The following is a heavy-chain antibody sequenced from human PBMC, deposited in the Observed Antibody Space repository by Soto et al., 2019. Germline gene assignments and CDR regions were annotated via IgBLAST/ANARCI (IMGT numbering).Heavy chain of an antibody. D-gene: IGHD2-2*01. Sequence: ASVKVSCKASGYTFTSYGISWVRQAPGQGLEWMGWISAYNGNTNYAQKLQGRVTMTTDTSTSTAYMELRSLRSDDTAVYYCARGYRYCSSTSCYGNYYYYGMDVWGQGTTVTVSS. V-gene: IGHV1-18*01. J-gene: IGHJ6*02. CDR3: ARGYRYCSSTSCYGNYYYYGMDV. CDR1: GYTFTSYG. CDR2: ISAYNGNT.